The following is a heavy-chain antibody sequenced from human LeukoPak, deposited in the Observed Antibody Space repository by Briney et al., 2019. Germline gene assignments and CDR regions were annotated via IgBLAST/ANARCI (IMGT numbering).Heavy chain of an antibody. Sequence: PSETLSLTCTVSGGSISSYYWSWIRQHPGKGLEWIGYIYYSGSTYYNPSLKGRVTISVDTSKTQFSLNLSSVTAADTAVYYCAREVVGASFDYWGQGTLVTVSS. D-gene: IGHD1-26*01. CDR2: IYYSGST. V-gene: IGHV4-59*06. J-gene: IGHJ4*02. CDR1: GGSISSYY. CDR3: AREVVGASFDY.